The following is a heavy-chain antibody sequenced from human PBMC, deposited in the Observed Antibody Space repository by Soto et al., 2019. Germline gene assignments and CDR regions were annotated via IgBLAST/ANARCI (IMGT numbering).Heavy chain of an antibody. V-gene: IGHV4-30-4*01. CDR3: ARIQVDYDFWSGYNYPNNWFDP. CDR1: GGSISSGDYY. J-gene: IGHJ5*02. CDR2: IYYSGST. Sequence: SETLSLTCTVSGGSISSGDYYWSWIRQPPGKGLEWIGYIYYSGSTYYNPSLKSRVTISVDTSKNQFSLKLSSVTAADTAVYYCARIQVDYDFWSGYNYPNNWFDPWGQGTLVTVSS. D-gene: IGHD3-3*01.